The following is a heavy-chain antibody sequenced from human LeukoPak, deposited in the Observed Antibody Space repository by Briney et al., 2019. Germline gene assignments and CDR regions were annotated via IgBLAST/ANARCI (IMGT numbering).Heavy chain of an antibody. CDR1: GYTFTSYV. V-gene: IGHV1-18*01. D-gene: IGHD3-3*01. Sequence: ASVKVSCKASGYTFTSYVIIWVRQAPGKGVEWMGWISAYNGNRNYAQKLQGRVTMTTDTSTSTAYMEMRSLRSADTAVYYCARDWDDFSSGSPPSYYYYMDVWGKGTTVTVSS. CDR2: ISAYNGNR. CDR3: ARDWDDFSSGSPPSYYYYMDV. J-gene: IGHJ6*03.